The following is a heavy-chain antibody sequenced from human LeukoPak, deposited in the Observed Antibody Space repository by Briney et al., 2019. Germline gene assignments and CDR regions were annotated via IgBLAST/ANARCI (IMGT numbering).Heavy chain of an antibody. CDR2: IYPGDSDT. CDR3: ARHINGNYDYYYYYMDV. Sequence: GESLKISCKGSGYSFTSYWIGWVRQMPGKGLEWMGIIYPGDSDTRYSPSFQGQVTISADKSISTAYLQWSSLKASATAMYYCARHINGNYDYYYYYMDVWGKGTTVTVSS. CDR1: GYSFTSYW. D-gene: IGHD1-7*01. V-gene: IGHV5-51*01. J-gene: IGHJ6*03.